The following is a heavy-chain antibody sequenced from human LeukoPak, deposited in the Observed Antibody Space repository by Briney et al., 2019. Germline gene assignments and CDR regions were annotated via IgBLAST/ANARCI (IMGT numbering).Heavy chain of an antibody. CDR2: VYYSGIT. CDR3: ARLLGWSGPINWFDP. D-gene: IGHD3-3*01. V-gene: IGHV4-59*08. J-gene: IGHJ5*02. Sequence: SETLSLTCTVSGGSISSDYWSWIRQPPAKGLEWIGYVYYSGITNSNPSLTSRVTISVGTSKTHFSLKLTSVTAADTAVYYGARLLGWSGPINWFDPWGRGTLVTVSS. CDR1: GGSISSDY.